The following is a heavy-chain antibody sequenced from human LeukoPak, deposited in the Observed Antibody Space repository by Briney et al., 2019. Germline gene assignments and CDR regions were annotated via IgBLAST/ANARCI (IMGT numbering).Heavy chain of an antibody. CDR1: GFTFSSYG. V-gene: IGHV3-33*01. Sequence: GGSLRLSCAASGFTFSSYGMHWVRQAPGKGLEWVAVIWYDGSNKYYADSVKGRFTISRDNSKNTVCLEMNSLRAEDTAVYYCARAPSSIAARPHYYYMDVWGKGTTVTVSS. CDR3: ARAPSSIAARPHYYYMDV. J-gene: IGHJ6*03. D-gene: IGHD6-6*01. CDR2: IWYDGSNK.